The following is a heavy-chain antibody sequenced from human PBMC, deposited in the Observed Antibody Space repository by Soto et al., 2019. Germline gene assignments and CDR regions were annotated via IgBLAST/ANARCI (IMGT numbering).Heavy chain of an antibody. CDR1: GGSISSSSYY. CDR2: IYYSGST. D-gene: IGHD1-26*01. V-gene: IGHV4-39*01. CDR3: ASVGPGYYYGMDV. J-gene: IGHJ6*02. Sequence: SETLSLTCTVSGGSISSSSYYWGWIRQPPGRGLEWIGSIYYSGSTYYNPSLKSRVTISVDTSKNQFSLKLSSVTAADTAVYYCASVGPGYYYGMDVWGQGTTVTVSS.